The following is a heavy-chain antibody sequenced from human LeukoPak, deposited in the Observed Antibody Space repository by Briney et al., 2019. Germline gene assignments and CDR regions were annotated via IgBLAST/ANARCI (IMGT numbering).Heavy chain of an antibody. CDR3: ARDTGTTGGAFDI. CDR2: INPNSGGT. D-gene: IGHD1-7*01. CDR1: GYTFTGYY. Sequence: GASVKVSCKASGYTFTGYYMHWVRQAPGQGLEWMGWINPNSGGTNYAQKFQGRVTMTRDTSISTAYMELSRLRSDDTAVYYCARDTGTTGGAFDIWGQGTMVTVSS. V-gene: IGHV1-2*02. J-gene: IGHJ3*02.